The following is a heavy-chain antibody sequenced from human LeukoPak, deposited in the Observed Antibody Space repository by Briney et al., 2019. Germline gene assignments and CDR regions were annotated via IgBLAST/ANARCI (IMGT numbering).Heavy chain of an antibody. Sequence: ASVKVSCKTSGYTFTSYGITWVRQAPGQGLEWMGWISAYNGNTNYAQKLQGRVTMTTDTSTSTAYMELRSLRSDDTAVYYCATVSLGATTTDTNFDYWGQGTLVTVSS. CDR3: ATVSLGATTTDTNFDY. V-gene: IGHV1-18*01. J-gene: IGHJ4*02. D-gene: IGHD1-26*01. CDR2: ISAYNGNT. CDR1: GYTFTSYG.